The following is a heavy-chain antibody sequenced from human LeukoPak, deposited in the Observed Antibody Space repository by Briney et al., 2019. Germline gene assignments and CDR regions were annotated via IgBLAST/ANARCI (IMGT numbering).Heavy chain of an antibody. CDR3: ARDPYLYSSSTRKDYYYYMDV. CDR1: GYTFTSYY. CDR2: INPSGGST. V-gene: IGHV1-46*01. D-gene: IGHD6-6*01. Sequence: ASVKVSCKASGYTFTSYYMHWVRQAPGQGLEWMGIINPSGGSTSYAQKFQGRVTMTRDMSTSTVYMELSSLRSEDMAVYYCARDPYLYSSSTRKDYYYYMDVWGKGTTVTVSS. J-gene: IGHJ6*03.